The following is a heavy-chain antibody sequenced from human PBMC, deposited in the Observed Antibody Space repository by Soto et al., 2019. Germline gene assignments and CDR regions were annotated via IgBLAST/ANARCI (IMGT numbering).Heavy chain of an antibody. Sequence: GGSLKISCKGSGYSFTSYWIGWVRQMPGKGLDWMGIIYPGDSDTRYSPSFQGQVTISADKSISTAYLQWSSLKTEDTAVYYCTTGPKIVGATEIEEGAFDIWGQGTMVTVSS. CDR3: TTGPKIVGATEIEEGAFDI. V-gene: IGHV5-51*01. CDR1: GYSFTSYW. D-gene: IGHD1-26*01. J-gene: IGHJ3*02. CDR2: IYPGDSDT.